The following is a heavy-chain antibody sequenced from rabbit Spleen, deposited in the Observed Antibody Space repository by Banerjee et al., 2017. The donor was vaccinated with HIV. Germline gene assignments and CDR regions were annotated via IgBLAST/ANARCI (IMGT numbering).Heavy chain of an antibody. CDR2: IYAGSSDGT. CDR1: GFDFSSNA. D-gene: IGHD8-1*01. J-gene: IGHJ6*01. V-gene: IGHV1S45*01. CDR3: ARDAGTSFSTYGMDL. Sequence: EQLEESGGGLVKPEGSLTLTCKASGFDFSSNAMCWFRQAPGKGPEWIACIYAGSSDGTYYASWAKGRFTISKTSSTTVTLQMTSLTVADTATYFCARDAGTSFSTYGMDLWGQGTLVTVS.